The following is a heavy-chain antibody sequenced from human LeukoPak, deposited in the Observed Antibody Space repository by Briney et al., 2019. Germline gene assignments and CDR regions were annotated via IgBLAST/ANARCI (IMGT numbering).Heavy chain of an antibody. CDR3: GRGSVGFGELNY. CDR2: INQDGSEK. CDR1: GFTFSSYW. D-gene: IGHD3-10*01. Sequence: GGSLRLSCAASGFTFSSYWMTWVRQAPGKGLEWVANINQDGSEKHYVDSLKGRFTISRDNARNSLYLQMNSLRAEDTAVYYCGRGSVGFGELNYWGQGTLVTVSS. V-gene: IGHV3-7*04. J-gene: IGHJ4*02.